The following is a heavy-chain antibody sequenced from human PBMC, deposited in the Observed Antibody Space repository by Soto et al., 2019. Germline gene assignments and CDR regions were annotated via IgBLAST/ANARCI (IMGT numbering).Heavy chain of an antibody. V-gene: IGHV3-30*18. Sequence: GGSLRLSCAASGFTFSSYGMHWVRQAPGKGLEWVAVISYDGSNKYYADSVKGRFTISRDNSKNTLYLQMNSLRAEDTAVYYCAKPTGTTPYYFDYWGQGTLVTVSS. D-gene: IGHD1-7*01. J-gene: IGHJ4*02. CDR2: ISYDGSNK. CDR1: GFTFSSYG. CDR3: AKPTGTTPYYFDY.